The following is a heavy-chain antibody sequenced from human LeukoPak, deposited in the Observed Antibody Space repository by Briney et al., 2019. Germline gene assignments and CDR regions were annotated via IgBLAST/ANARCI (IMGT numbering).Heavy chain of an antibody. J-gene: IGHJ4*02. CDR3: WYSGYDSGFDY. D-gene: IGHD5-12*01. V-gene: IGHV4-4*02. CDR1: GGSISSGNW. Sequence: PSGTLSLTCAVSGGSISSGNWWSWVRQPPGKGLEWIGEIYHSGSTNYNPSLKSRVTISVDKSKNQFSLNLSSVTAADTAVYYCWYSGYDSGFDYWGQGTLVTASS. CDR2: IYHSGST.